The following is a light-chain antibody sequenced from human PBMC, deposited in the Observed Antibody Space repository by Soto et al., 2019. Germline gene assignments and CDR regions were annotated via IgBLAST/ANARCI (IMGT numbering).Light chain of an antibody. CDR3: QQYGTSPWT. CDR1: QSVSRSF. CDR2: GAS. V-gene: IGKV3-20*01. J-gene: IGKJ1*01. Sequence: EIVLTQSPDTLSLSPGERATLSCWASQSVSRSFLAWYQQKPGRAPRLLIYGASSRATGIPDRFSGGGSGTDFTLTISRLEAEDFAVYYCQQYGTSPWTFGQGTKVEI.